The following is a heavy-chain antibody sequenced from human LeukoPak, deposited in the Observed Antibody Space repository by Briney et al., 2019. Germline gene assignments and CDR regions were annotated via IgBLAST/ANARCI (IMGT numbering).Heavy chain of an antibody. CDR1: GFTFSSYA. CDR3: AKAEGVFTMIVVVPGY. CDR2: ISGSGGST. J-gene: IGHJ4*02. Sequence: PGGSLRLSCAASGFTFSSYAMRWVRQAPGKGLEWVSAISGSGGSTYYADSVKGRFTISRDNSKNTLYLQMNSLRAEDTAVYYCAKAEGVFTMIVVVPGYWGQGTLVTVSS. V-gene: IGHV3-23*01. D-gene: IGHD3-22*01.